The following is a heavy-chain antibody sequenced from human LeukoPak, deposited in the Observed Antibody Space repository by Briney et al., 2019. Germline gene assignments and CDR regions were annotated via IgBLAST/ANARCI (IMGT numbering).Heavy chain of an antibody. D-gene: IGHD1-26*01. J-gene: IGHJ4*02. CDR3: TRDLSATARAYDY. CDR1: GFILSDYN. Sequence: GGSLRLSCAASGFILSDYNMNWVRQAPGKGLEWVSFITISGTYIPYADSVKGRFTISRDNAKNSLYLQMNSLRAEDTAVYYCTRDLSATARAYDYWGQGTLVTVSS. V-gene: IGHV3-21*01. CDR2: ITISGTYI.